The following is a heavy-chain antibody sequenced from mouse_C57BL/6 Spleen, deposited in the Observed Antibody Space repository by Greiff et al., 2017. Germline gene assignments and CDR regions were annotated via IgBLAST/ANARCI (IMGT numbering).Heavy chain of an antibody. J-gene: IGHJ2*01. CDR1: GYAFSSSW. CDR2: IYPGDGDT. V-gene: IGHV1-82*01. Sequence: QVQLQQSGPELVKPGASVKISCKASGYAFSSSWMNWVKQRPGKGLEWIGGIYPGDGDTNYNGKFKGKATLTADKSSSTAYLQLSSLTSEDSAVFFCACFTTVECWGQGTTLTVSS. D-gene: IGHD1-1*01. CDR3: ACFTTVEC.